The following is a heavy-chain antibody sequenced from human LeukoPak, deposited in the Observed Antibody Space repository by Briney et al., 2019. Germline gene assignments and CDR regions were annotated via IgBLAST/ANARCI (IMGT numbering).Heavy chain of an antibody. CDR3: AGLVGRYSSGLYYYYFDY. CDR2: MYLSGTT. D-gene: IGHD3-22*01. J-gene: IGHJ4*02. V-gene: IGHV4-4*02. Sequence: SGTLSLTCTVSGDSINSLDLWSWVRPPPGKGLEWIGEMYLSGTTHSNPSVKSRVTISIDKFKNQFFLDLSSVTAADTAVYYCAGLVGRYSSGLYYYYFDYWGQGTLVTVSS. CDR1: GDSINSLDL.